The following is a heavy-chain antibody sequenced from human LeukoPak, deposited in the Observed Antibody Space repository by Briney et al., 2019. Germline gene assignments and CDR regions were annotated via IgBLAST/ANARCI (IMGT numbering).Heavy chain of an antibody. CDR3: ARGWRYCSSTSCYGGGNWFDP. Sequence: SETLSLTCTVSGGSISSGTYYWSWVRQPAGKGLEWIGRIYSSGSTNYNPSLKSRVTISVDTSKNQFSLKLSSVTAADTAVYYCARGWRYCSSTSCYGGGNWFDPWGQGTLVTVSS. V-gene: IGHV4-61*02. CDR2: IYSSGST. J-gene: IGHJ5*02. D-gene: IGHD2-2*01. CDR1: GGSISSGTYY.